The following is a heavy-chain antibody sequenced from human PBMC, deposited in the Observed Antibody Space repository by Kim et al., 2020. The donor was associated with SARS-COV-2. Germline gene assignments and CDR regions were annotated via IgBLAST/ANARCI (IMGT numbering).Heavy chain of an antibody. CDR2: ISAYYGNT. V-gene: IGHV1-18*01. CDR3: ASGMSPSGYSGYDFDY. J-gene: IGHJ4*02. CDR1: GYTLSSYG. D-gene: IGHD5-12*01. Sequence: ASVKVSCKASGYTLSSYGITWVRQAPGQGLEWMGYISAYYGNTNYAQKLQGRVTMTTDTSTSTAYMELRSLISDDTAIYYCASGMSPSGYSGYDFDYWGQGTLVTVSS.